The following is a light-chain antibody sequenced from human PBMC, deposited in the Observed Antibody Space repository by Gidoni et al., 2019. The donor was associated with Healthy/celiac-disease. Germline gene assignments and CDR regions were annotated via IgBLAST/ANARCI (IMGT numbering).Light chain of an antibody. J-gene: IGKJ4*01. CDR1: PIVSSSY. V-gene: IGKV3-20*01. CDR2: GAS. CDR3: QQYGSSPT. Sequence: EIVLTQSPGTLSLSPGERATLSCRASPIVSSSYLAWYQQKPGQAPRLLIYGASSRATGIPDRFSGRGSGTDFTLTISRLEPEDFAVYYCQQYGSSPTFGGGTKVEIK.